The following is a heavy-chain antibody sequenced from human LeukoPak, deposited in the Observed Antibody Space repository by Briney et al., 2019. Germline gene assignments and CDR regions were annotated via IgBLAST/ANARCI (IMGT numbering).Heavy chain of an antibody. CDR1: GFTFSSYG. CDR2: ISYDGSNK. V-gene: IGHV3-30*18. Sequence: GGSLRLSCAASGFTFSSYGMHWVRQAPGKGLEWVAVISYDGSNKYYADSAKGRFTISRDNSKNTLYLQMNSLRAEDTAVYYCAQRDYWGQGTLVTVSS. CDR3: AQRDY. J-gene: IGHJ4*02.